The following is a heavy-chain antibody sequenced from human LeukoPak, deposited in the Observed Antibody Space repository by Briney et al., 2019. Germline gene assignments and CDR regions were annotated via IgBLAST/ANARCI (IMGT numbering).Heavy chain of an antibody. D-gene: IGHD3-10*01. CDR1: GGSISSGSHY. J-gene: IGHJ4*02. CDR2: IYYRGST. V-gene: IGHV4-39*01. CDR3: ARQGYYGSGYIDY. Sequence: SETLSLTCTVSGGSISSGSHYWDWIRQPPGKGLEWIGSIYYRGSTYHNPALKSRVTISVDTSKNQFSLKLSSVTAADTAVYYCARQGYYGSGYIDYWGQGTLVTVSS.